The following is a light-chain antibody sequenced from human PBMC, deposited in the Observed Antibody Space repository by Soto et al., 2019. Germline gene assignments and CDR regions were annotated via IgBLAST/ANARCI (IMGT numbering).Light chain of an antibody. Sequence: ALRMTQSPSSISAFTGDRVTITCRASHPISTYLAWYQQKPGKTPTLLMYAASTLQSGVPSRFSGSGSGTDFTLTISCLQSEDFATYYCQQYYTYPLAFGQGTKVEIK. CDR3: QQYYTYPLA. CDR2: AAS. CDR1: HPISTY. V-gene: IGKV1-8*01. J-gene: IGKJ1*01.